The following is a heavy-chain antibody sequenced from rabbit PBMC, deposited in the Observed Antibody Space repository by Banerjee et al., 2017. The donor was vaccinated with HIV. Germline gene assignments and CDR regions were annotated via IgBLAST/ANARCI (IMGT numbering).Heavy chain of an antibody. Sequence: QSLEESGGDLVKPEGSLTLTCTASGFSFSSGYYMCWVRQAPGKGLEWIACIGVGNSATIYATWAKGRFTISKTSSTTVTLQMTSLTAADTATYFCARRAAGIDLWGPGTLVTVS. CDR1: GFSFSSGYY. CDR3: ARRAAGIDL. CDR2: IGVGNSAT. D-gene: IGHD4-2*01. V-gene: IGHV1S40*01. J-gene: IGHJ4*01.